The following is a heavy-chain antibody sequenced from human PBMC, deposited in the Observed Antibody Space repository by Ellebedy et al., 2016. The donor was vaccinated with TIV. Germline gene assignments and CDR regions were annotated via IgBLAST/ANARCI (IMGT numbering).Heavy chain of an antibody. V-gene: IGHV4-59*12. CDR2: IYYGGGT. J-gene: IGHJ3*02. Sequence: MPSETLSLTCTVSGVSITTNYWSWIRQTPGKGLEWIGYIYYGGGTNYNPSLKSRVTLSLDTYKNHFSLKLTSVTAAYTAVYYCARPYGSGWLGRSPFDIWGQGTMVTVSS. CDR1: GVSITTNY. CDR3: ARPYGSGWLGRSPFDI. D-gene: IGHD6-19*01.